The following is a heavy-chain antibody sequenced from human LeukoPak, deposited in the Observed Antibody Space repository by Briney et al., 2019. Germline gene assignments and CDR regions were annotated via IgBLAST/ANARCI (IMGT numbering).Heavy chain of an antibody. V-gene: IGHV1-8*01. CDR1: GYTFTSYD. D-gene: IGHD6-6*01. CDR2: TNPNSGNT. J-gene: IGHJ4*02. CDR3: ARGQMAGIAARRDFDY. Sequence: ASVKVSCKASGYTFTSYDINWVRQATGQGLEWMGWTNPNSGNTGYAQKFQGRVTMTRDTSIGTAYMELSSLRSEDTAVYYCARGQMAGIAARRDFDYWGQGTLVTVSS.